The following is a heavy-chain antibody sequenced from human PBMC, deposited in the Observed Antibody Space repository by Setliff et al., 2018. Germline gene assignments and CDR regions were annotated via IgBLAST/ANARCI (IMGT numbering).Heavy chain of an antibody. Sequence: GSLRLSCAASGFTFSTYAMSWVRQAPGKGLEWIATIYHRGRTYYNPSLDSRVTISLDTSKSQYSLRLRSVTAADTAVYYCASPRRDDLDTPFDAFDLWGQGTKVTVS. J-gene: IGHJ3*01. CDR1: GFTFSTYA. D-gene: IGHD1-1*01. V-gene: IGHV4-38-2*01. CDR3: ASPRRDDLDTPFDAFDL. CDR2: IYHRGRT.